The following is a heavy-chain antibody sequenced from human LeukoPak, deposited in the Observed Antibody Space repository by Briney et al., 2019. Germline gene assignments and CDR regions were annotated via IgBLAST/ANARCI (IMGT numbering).Heavy chain of an antibody. D-gene: IGHD2-15*01. V-gene: IGHV1-24*01. J-gene: IGHJ6*03. CDR1: GYTLTEFS. CDR3: ARVLRYCRGGNCYSGGLGYMDV. CDR2: FDPEDGET. Sequence: ASVKVSCKVSGYTLTEFSMHWVRQAPGKGLEWMGGFDPEDGETIYAQELQGRVTMTRDTSTDTAYMELSSLRSEDTAVYYCARVLRYCRGGNCYSGGLGYMDVWGKGTTVTISS.